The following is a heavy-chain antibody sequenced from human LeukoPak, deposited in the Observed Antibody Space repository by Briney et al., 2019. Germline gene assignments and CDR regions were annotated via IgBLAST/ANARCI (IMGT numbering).Heavy chain of an antibody. CDR3: ARDSPSYQLLAPLDAFDI. Sequence: ASVKVSCKASGYTFTSYGISWVRQAPGQGLEWMGWISPYNGNTNYAQKLQGRVTMTTNTSTSTAYMEPRSLRSDDTAVYYCARDSPSYQLLAPLDAFDIWGQGTMVTVSS. D-gene: IGHD2-2*01. CDR1: GYTFTSYG. CDR2: ISPYNGNT. J-gene: IGHJ3*02. V-gene: IGHV1-18*01.